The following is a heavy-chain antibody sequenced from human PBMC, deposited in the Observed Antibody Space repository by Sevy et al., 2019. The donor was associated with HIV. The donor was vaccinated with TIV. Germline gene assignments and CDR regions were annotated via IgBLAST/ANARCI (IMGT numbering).Heavy chain of an antibody. CDR2: IYYSGST. V-gene: IGHV4-39*01. CDR1: GGSISSSSYY. CDR3: ARHEGVFY. J-gene: IGHJ4*02. Sequence: SETLSLTCTVSGGSISSSSYYWGWIRQPPGKGLESIGSIYYSGSTYYNPSLKSRVTISVDTSKNQFSLKLSSVTAADTAVYYCARHEGVFYWGQGTLVTVSS.